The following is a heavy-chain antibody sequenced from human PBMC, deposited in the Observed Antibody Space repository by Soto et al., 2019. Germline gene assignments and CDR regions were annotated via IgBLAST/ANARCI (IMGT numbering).Heavy chain of an antibody. CDR1: GYILTELS. J-gene: IGHJ5*02. CDR2: FDPEDGET. Sequence: ASVKVSCKVSGYILTELSMHWVRQAPGKGLEWMGGFDPEDGETIYAQKFQGRVTMTEDTSTDTAYMELSSLRSEDTAVYYCATSVRDMVRGVITPLDPWGQGTLVTVSS. CDR3: ATSVRDMVRGVITPLDP. D-gene: IGHD3-10*01. V-gene: IGHV1-24*01.